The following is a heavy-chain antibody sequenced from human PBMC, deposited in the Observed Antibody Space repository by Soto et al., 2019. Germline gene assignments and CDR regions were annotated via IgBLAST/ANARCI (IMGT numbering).Heavy chain of an antibody. J-gene: IGHJ3*02. CDR1: GGSISSSSYY. Sequence: PSETLSLTCTVSGGSISSSSYYWGWIRQPPGKGLEWIGSIYYSGSTYYNPSPKSRVTISVDTSKNQFSLKLSSVTAADTAVYYCAPYCGGDCYGRDAFDIWGQGTMVTVSS. CDR3: APYCGGDCYGRDAFDI. CDR2: IYYSGST. V-gene: IGHV4-39*01. D-gene: IGHD2-21*02.